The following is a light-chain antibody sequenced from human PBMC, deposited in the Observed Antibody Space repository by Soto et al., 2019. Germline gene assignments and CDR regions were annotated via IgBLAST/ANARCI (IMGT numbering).Light chain of an antibody. CDR2: EAS. J-gene: IGKJ1*01. CDR1: QSIRYW. CDR3: QQYTSYPWT. Sequence: DIQLTHSPSTLSASLAARATITCRASQSIRYWLAWLQQKPGKAPRLLIYEASRLESGVPSRISGSGSGTEFTLTISSLQPDDFATYYCQQYTSYPWTFGQGTKVDIK. V-gene: IGKV1-5*03.